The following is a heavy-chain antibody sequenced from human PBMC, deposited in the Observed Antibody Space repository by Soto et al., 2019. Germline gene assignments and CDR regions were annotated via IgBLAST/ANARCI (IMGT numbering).Heavy chain of an antibody. CDR2: IIPILGIA. D-gene: IGHD2-2*03. V-gene: IGHV1-69*04. Sequence: SVKVSCKASGGTFSSYTISWVRQAPGQGLEWMGRIIPILGIANYAQKFQGRVTITADKSTSTAYMELSSLRSEDTAVYYCARDALGYCSSTSCYDYYYYMDVWGKGTTVTVSS. J-gene: IGHJ6*03. CDR3: ARDALGYCSSTSCYDYYYYMDV. CDR1: GGTFSSYT.